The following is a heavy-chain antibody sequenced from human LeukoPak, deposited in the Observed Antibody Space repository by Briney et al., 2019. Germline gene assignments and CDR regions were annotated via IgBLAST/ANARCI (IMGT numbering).Heavy chain of an antibody. D-gene: IGHD3-22*01. J-gene: IGHJ4*02. V-gene: IGHV3-53*01. CDR2: IYSGGST. CDR1: GFTVSSNY. CDR3: ARDIAYDSSGYYSPHFDY. Sequence: TGGSLRLSCAASGFTVSSNYMSWVRQAPGKGLEWVSVIYSGGSTYYADSVKGRFTISRDNSKSTLYLQMNSLRAEDTAVYYCARDIAYDSSGYYSPHFDYWGQGTLVTVSS.